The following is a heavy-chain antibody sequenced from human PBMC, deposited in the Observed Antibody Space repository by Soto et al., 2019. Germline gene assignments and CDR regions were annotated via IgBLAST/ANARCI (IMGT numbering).Heavy chain of an antibody. D-gene: IGHD2-15*01. CDR3: ARGGGSTFNWFDP. Sequence: QLQLQESGPGLVKPSETLSLTCTVSGGSISSFNYFWGWIRQPPGKGLGWIGSLYYSGNTYYNPSLQRRVTISVDTSKKQCTLTLRSVTAADTAVYYCARGGGSTFNWFDPWGQGTLVTVSP. CDR2: LYYSGNT. CDR1: GGSISSFNYF. V-gene: IGHV4-39*01. J-gene: IGHJ5*02.